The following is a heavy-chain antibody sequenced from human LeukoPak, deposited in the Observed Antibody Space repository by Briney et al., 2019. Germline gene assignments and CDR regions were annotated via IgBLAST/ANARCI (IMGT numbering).Heavy chain of an antibody. CDR2: IIYSGST. CDR3: ARGRGYGYGIDY. J-gene: IGHJ4*02. CDR1: GGXISSHY. V-gene: IGHV4-59*11. D-gene: IGHD5-18*01. Sequence: PSETLSLTCTVSGGXISSHYCSWIRQPPGRGLEWVGYIIYSGSTNYNPSLNSRVTISVDTSKNQFSLKLSSVTAADTAMYYCARGRGYGYGIDYWGQGTLVTVSS.